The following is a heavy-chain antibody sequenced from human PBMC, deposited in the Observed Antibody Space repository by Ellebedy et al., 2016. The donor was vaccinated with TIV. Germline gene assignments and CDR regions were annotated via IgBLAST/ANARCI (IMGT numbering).Heavy chain of an antibody. D-gene: IGHD6-19*01. V-gene: IGHV1-18*04. J-gene: IGHJ4*02. CDR3: ARDFRSDHASGWDDF. Sequence: ASVKVSCXASGYTFTDYYMHWVRQAPGQGLEWMGWTSAKNGKTNYAQRLQGRVILTTDTSTTTAYMELRSLTSDDTAVYYCARDFRSDHASGWDDFWGQGTLVTVSS. CDR2: TSAKNGKT. CDR1: GYTFTDYY.